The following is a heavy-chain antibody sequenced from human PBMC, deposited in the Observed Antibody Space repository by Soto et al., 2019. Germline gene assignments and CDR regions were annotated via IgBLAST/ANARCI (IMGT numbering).Heavy chain of an antibody. V-gene: IGHV3-23*01. CDR2: ISSSGDIP. Sequence: EVQLLESGGGLVQPGGSLRLSSAASGFTFTTYAMSWVRQPPGKGLEWVSGISSSGDIPYYADSVKGRFTISRDQSKKTVYLQMNSLRAEDTALYYCAKVNSIVGDGDHDYWGQGTLVSVSS. CDR3: AKVNSIVGDGDHDY. CDR1: GFTFTTYA. J-gene: IGHJ4*02. D-gene: IGHD4-17*01.